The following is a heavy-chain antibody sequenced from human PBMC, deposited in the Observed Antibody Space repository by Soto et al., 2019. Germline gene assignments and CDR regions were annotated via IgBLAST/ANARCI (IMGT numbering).Heavy chain of an antibody. J-gene: IGHJ5*02. CDR2: IYYTGKT. Sequence: SETLSLTCSVSGDYIHVGGYYWTWIRQRPGKGLEWMGYIYYTGKTYYNQSLESRLTMSVERSKNQSPLRLTSVTAADTAVYFCGRDLTSIANCIAPWGQGTLVTVSS. CDR1: GDYIHVGGYY. V-gene: IGHV4-30-4*01. D-gene: IGHD3-3*02. CDR3: GRDLTSIANCIAP.